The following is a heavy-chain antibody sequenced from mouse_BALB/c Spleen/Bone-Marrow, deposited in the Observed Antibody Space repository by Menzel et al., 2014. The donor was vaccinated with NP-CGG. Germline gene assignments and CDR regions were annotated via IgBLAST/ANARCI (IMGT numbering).Heavy chain of an antibody. CDR2: IWSDGST. J-gene: IGHJ3*01. CDR3: ARRDGYLFAY. D-gene: IGHD2-3*01. CDR1: GFFLTSYG. V-gene: IGHV2-2*02. Sequence: QVQLQQSGPGLVQPSQSLSITCTVSGFFLTSYGVHWVRQAPGKGLEWLGVIWSDGSTDYNAAFISRLNISLDNSKSXIFFKMNSLQPNDTAIYFCARRDGYLFAYWGQGTLVTVSA.